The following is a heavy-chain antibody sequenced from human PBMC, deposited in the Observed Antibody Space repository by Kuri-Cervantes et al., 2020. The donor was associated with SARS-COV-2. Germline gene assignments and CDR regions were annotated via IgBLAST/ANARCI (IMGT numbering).Heavy chain of an antibody. V-gene: IGHV1-8*02. CDR3: ARSRGYSGYDYLRDY. J-gene: IGHJ4*02. CDR2: MNPNSGNT. D-gene: IGHD5-12*01. CDR1: GYTFTSYG. Sequence: ASVKVSCKASGYTFTSYGISWVRQALGQGLEWMGWMNPNSGNTGYAQKFQGRVTMTRNTSISTAYMELSSLRSEDTAVYYCARSRGYSGYDYLRDYWGQGTLVTVSS.